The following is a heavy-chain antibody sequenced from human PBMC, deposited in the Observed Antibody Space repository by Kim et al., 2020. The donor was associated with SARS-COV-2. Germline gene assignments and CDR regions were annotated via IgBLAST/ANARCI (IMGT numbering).Heavy chain of an antibody. CDR3: ARVSGYYYGSGSYAHYYGMYV. V-gene: IGHV4-34*01. D-gene: IGHD3-10*01. Sequence: SETLSLTCAVYGGSFSGYYWSWIRQPPGKGLEWIGEINHSGSTNYNPSLKSRVTISVDTSKNQFSLKLSSVTAADTAVYYCARVSGYYYGSGSYAHYYGMYVWRQGTTVTVSS. CDR2: INHSGST. J-gene: IGHJ6*02. CDR1: GGSFSGYY.